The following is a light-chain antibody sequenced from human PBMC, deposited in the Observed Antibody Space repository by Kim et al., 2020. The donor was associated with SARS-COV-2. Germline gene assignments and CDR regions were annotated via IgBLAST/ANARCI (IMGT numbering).Light chain of an antibody. CDR3: SAWDSSLSGWV. J-gene: IGLJ3*02. CDR2: RNN. Sequence: QTATLTCTGNGTDVGFQAAASRQQRQRHRPKRLSYRNNTRPSGISERLSASRSGSTASLTITGLRPEDEADYYCSAWDSSLSGWVFGGGTQLTVL. CDR1: GTDVGFQA. V-gene: IGLV10-54*01.